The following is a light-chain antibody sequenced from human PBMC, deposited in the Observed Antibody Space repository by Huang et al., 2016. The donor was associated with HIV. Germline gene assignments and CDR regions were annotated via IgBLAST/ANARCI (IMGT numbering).Light chain of an antibody. CDR3: HQYHNLPYT. CDR1: QDIGNY. CDR2: DAF. Sequence: DIPLTQSPSSLSASVGDRVTITCQASQDIGNYLNWYRQKPGRAPELLIYDAFNLETGVPSRFSGSGAVADFTFTISSLQPEDSATYYCHQYHNLPYTFGQGTKLEIK. V-gene: IGKV1-33*01. J-gene: IGKJ2*01.